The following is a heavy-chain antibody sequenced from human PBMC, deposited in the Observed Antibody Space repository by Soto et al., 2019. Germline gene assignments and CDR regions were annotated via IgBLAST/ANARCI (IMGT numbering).Heavy chain of an antibody. CDR1: GGSISSGGYY. Sequence: SETLSLTCTVSGGSISSGGYYWSWIRQHPGKGLEWIGYIYYSGSTYYNPSLKSRVTISVDTSKNQFSLKLSSVTAADTAVYYCARVTEGVVIRTPYDAFDIWGQGTMVTVSS. V-gene: IGHV4-31*03. CDR3: ARVTEGVVIRTPYDAFDI. CDR2: IYYSGST. D-gene: IGHD3-22*01. J-gene: IGHJ3*02.